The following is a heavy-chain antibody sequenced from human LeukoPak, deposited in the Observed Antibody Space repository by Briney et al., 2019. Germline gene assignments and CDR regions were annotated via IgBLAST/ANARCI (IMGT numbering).Heavy chain of an antibody. J-gene: IGHJ4*02. D-gene: IGHD6-13*01. Sequence: PGGSLRLSCAASGFTFSSYGMHWVRQAPGKGLEWVAVISYDGSNKYYADSVKGRFTISRDNSKNTLYLQMNSLRAEDTAVYYCARPRSWPLWGQGTLVTVSS. V-gene: IGHV3-30*03. CDR3: ARPRSWPL. CDR2: ISYDGSNK. CDR1: GFTFSSYG.